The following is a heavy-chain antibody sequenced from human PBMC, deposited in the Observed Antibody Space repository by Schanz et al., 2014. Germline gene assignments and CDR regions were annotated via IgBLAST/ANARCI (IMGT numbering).Heavy chain of an antibody. J-gene: IGHJ4*02. CDR3: ARGRTFDY. V-gene: IGHV1-46*01. CDR1: GYTFTNFY. Sequence: QVQLVQSGTQVKKPGASVKVSCKASGYTFTNFYIHWVRQAPGQGLEWMGIVNPSVRGTHFAREFQGRVTVTSDTSTSTVYMELSGLRSEDTAVYYCARGRTFDYWGQGTLVTVSS. CDR2: VNPSVRGT.